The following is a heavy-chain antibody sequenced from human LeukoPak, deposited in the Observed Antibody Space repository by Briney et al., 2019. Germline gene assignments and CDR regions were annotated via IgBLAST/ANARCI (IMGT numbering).Heavy chain of an antibody. V-gene: IGHV3-48*03. CDR3: ATASGGWYRYYFDS. CDR2: ISSSSNMI. D-gene: IGHD6-13*01. Sequence: PGGSLRLSCAASGLTFSNYEMNWVRQAPGKGLEWLSYISSSSNMIFYAESVKGRFTISRDNAKNSLYLQMNSLGAEDTAIYYCATASGGWYRYYFDSWGQGILVIVSS. CDR1: GLTFSNYE. J-gene: IGHJ4*02.